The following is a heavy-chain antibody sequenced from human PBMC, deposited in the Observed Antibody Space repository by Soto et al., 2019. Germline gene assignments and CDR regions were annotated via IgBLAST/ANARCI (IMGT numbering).Heavy chain of an antibody. D-gene: IGHD4-17*01. CDR2: INHSGST. V-gene: IGHV4-34*01. CDR1: GGSFSGYY. Sequence: NPSETLSLTCAVYGGSFSGYYWSWIRQPPGKGLEWIGEINHSGSTNYNPSLKSRVTISVDTSKNQFSLKLSSVTAADTAVYYCARGHDYGDYVVDYWGQGTLVTSPQ. J-gene: IGHJ4*02. CDR3: ARGHDYGDYVVDY.